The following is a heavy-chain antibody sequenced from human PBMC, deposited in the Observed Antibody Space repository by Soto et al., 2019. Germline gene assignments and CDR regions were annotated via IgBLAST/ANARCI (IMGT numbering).Heavy chain of an antibody. CDR1: GFTFSSYA. J-gene: IGHJ6*02. Sequence: PGGSLRLSCAASGFTFSSYAMHWVRQAPGKGLEWVAVISYDGSNKYYADSVKGRFTISRDNSKNTLYLQMNSLRAEDTAVYYCARETNNPYCSGGSCYSGVRWMNYYYYGMDVWGQGTTVTVSS. V-gene: IGHV3-30-3*01. D-gene: IGHD2-15*01. CDR3: ARETNNPYCSGGSCYSGVRWMNYYYYGMDV. CDR2: ISYDGSNK.